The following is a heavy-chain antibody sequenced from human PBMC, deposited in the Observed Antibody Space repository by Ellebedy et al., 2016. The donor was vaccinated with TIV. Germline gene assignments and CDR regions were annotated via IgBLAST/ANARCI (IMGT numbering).Heavy chain of an antibody. D-gene: IGHD6-13*01. CDR1: GFTFSSYG. CDR3: ARGWGSWYQTYYFDS. CDR2: IWFDGSNE. V-gene: IGHV3-33*01. Sequence: PGGSLRLSCAASGFTFSSYGMHWVRQTPGKGLEWLAVIWFDGSNEYYADSVKGRFTISRDNSMDTLYLQMNSLRAEDTALYYCARGWGSWYQTYYFDSWGQGTLVTVSS. J-gene: IGHJ4*02.